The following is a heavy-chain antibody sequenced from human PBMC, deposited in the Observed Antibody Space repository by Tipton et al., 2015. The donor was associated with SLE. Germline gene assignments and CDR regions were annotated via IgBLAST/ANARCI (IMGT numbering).Heavy chain of an antibody. CDR2: INWNGGST. CDR1: GFIFDDYG. V-gene: IGHV3-20*04. D-gene: IGHD2-8*01. J-gene: IGHJ5*01. Sequence: SLRLSCAASGFIFDDYGMSWVRQAPGKGLEWVSGINWNGGSTLYADSVKGRFSISRDSAKSSLYLQMNSLRAEDTALYYCARTGGTNSHWFDSWGQGTLVTVSS. CDR3: ARTGGTNSHWFDS.